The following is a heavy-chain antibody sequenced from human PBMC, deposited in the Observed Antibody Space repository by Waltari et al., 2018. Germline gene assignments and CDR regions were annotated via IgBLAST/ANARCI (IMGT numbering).Heavy chain of an antibody. CDR2: ISGSGGST. CDR3: AKVLLAAAGTLSGIGY. D-gene: IGHD6-13*01. J-gene: IGHJ4*02. Sequence: VQLLESGGGLVQPGGSVRLSCAASGFTFSSYAMSWVRQAPGKGLEWVSAISGSGGSTYYADSVKGRFTISRDNSKNTLYLQMNSLRAEDTAVYYCAKVLLAAAGTLSGIGYWGQGTLVTVSS. V-gene: IGHV3-23*01. CDR1: GFTFSSYA.